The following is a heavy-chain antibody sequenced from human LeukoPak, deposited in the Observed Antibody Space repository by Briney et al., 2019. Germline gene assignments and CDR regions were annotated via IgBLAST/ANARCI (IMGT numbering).Heavy chain of an antibody. D-gene: IGHD3-22*01. CDR2: MSYDGSNK. CDR1: GFTFSSSG. J-gene: IGHJ4*02. V-gene: IGHV3-30*18. CDR3: AKAPDSTGYYFQDY. Sequence: GGSLRLPCAASGFTFSSSGMHWVRQAPGKGLEWVAGMSYDGSNKYYADSVKDRFTISRDNSKNTLYLQMNSPRAEDTAVYYCAKAPDSTGYYFQDYWGQGTLVTVSS.